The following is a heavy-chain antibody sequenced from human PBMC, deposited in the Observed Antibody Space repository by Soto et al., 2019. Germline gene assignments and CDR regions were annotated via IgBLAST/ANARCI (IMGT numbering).Heavy chain of an antibody. CDR1: GGSISSDTHY. V-gene: IGHV4-39*01. D-gene: IGHD2-2*01. J-gene: IGHJ4*02. Sequence: SETLSLTCTVSGGSISSDTHYWGWIRQTPGKGLEWIATIFHTGGTYYNPSLKSRVTMSVDTSKNQFSLELGSVIAADTAVYYFTSSREASGDIVVVPTLSFAFWGRGSLVTVSS. CDR3: TSSREASGDIVVVPTLSFAF. CDR2: IFHTGGT.